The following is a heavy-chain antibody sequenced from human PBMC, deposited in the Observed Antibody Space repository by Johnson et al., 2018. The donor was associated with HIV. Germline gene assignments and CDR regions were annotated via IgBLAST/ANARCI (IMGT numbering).Heavy chain of an antibody. Sequence: EQLVESGGGLVQPGGSLRLSCAASGFTFSSYWMHWVRQAPGKGLVWVSRIYNDGSRTTYADSVRGRFTISRDNAKYTVDLQMNSLRVEDTAVYYCTTLSLITMIVVVIDAFDIWGQGTMVTVSS. J-gene: IGHJ3*02. CDR2: IYNDGSRT. V-gene: IGHV3-74*03. CDR3: TTLSLITMIVVVIDAFDI. CDR1: GFTFSSYW. D-gene: IGHD3-22*01.